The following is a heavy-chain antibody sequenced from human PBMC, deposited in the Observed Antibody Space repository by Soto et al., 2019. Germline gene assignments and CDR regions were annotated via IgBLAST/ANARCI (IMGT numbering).Heavy chain of an antibody. CDR3: AKGTYSGWSLDY. CDR2: ISYDGSNK. Sequence: GGSLRLSCAASGFTFSSYGMHWARQAPGKGLEWVAVISYDGSNKYYADSVKGRFTISRDNSKNTLYLQMNSLRAEDTAVYYCAKGTYSGWSLDYWGQGTLVTVSS. J-gene: IGHJ4*02. D-gene: IGHD5-12*01. V-gene: IGHV3-30*18. CDR1: GFTFSSYG.